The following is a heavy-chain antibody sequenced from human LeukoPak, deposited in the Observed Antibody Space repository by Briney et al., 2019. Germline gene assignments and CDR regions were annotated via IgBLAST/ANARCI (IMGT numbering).Heavy chain of an antibody. Sequence: PSETLSLTCTASGGSISSGSYYWSWIRQPAGKGLEWIGRIYTSGSTNYNPSLKSRVTISVDTSKNQFSLKLSSVTAADTAVYYCARSLWYSDAFDIWGQGTMVTVSS. J-gene: IGHJ3*02. CDR3: ARSLWYSDAFDI. D-gene: IGHD6-13*01. CDR2: IYTSGST. V-gene: IGHV4-61*02. CDR1: GGSISSGSYY.